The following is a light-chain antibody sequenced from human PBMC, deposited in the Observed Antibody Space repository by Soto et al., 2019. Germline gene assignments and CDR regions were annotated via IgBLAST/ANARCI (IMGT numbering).Light chain of an antibody. CDR2: GAS. J-gene: IGKJ1*01. V-gene: IGKV3-20*01. CDR1: QNILSN. CDR3: QQYGSSSWT. Sequence: EIVMTQSPATLSVSPGERATLSCSASQNILSNLAWYQQKPGQAPRLLIYGASTRATGIPDRFSGSGSGTDFTLTISRLEPEDFAVYYCQQYGSSSWTFGQGTKVDIK.